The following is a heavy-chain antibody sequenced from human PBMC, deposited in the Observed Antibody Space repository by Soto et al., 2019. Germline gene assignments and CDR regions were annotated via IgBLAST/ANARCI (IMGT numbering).Heavy chain of an antibody. J-gene: IGHJ3*01. CDR2: ISIHGGST. V-gene: IGHV3-64D*06. CDR3: VRVGTANAFDL. CDR1: GFTFSSYA. D-gene: IGHD3-10*01. Sequence: EVQLVESGGGLVQPGGSLRVSCSASGFTFSSYAMHWVRQAPGKGLEYVSGISIHGGSTYYADSVKGRFSISRDNSKNTLYLQTSSLRTDDTAVYYCVRVGTANAFDLWGQGTTVTVSS.